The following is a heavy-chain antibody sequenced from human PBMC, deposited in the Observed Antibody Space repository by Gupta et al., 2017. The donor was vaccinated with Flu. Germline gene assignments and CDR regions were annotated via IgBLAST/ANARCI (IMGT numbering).Heavy chain of an antibody. V-gene: IGHV3-33*01. CDR2: TWYDGSMK. CDR1: GFSFDLYG. J-gene: IGHJ6*02. CDR3: ARDPRRKTIFGVTTYFGMDV. D-gene: IGHD3-3*01. Sequence: QERLVESGGGVVQPGKSLRLSCAASGFSFDLYGMHWVRQAPGKGLEWVAVTWYDGSMKHYAESVRGRFTISKDNSNNMLSLEMNSLRDGDTAVYYCARDPRRKTIFGVTTYFGMDVWGQGTTVIVSS.